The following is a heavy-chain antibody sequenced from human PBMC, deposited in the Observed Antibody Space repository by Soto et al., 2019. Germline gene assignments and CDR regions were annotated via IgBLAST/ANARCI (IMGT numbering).Heavy chain of an antibody. CDR2: IYSGGST. CDR3: ARDRGLGTIFDYYGMDV. Sequence: TGVFLRLSCAASGFNVSSNYMSWVRQAPGKGLEWVSVIYSGGSTYYADSVKGRFTISRDNSKNTLYLQMNSLRAEDTAVYYCARDRGLGTIFDYYGMDVWGQGTTVTVSS. V-gene: IGHV3-53*01. J-gene: IGHJ6*02. D-gene: IGHD3-3*01. CDR1: GFNVSSNY.